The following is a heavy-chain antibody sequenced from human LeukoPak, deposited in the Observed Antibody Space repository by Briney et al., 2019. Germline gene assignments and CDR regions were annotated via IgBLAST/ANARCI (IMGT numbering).Heavy chain of an antibody. Sequence: QTGGSLRLSCAASGFTVSSNYMSWVRQAPGKGLEWVSVISGSGGRMHYADSVKGRFTISRDNSKNMVYLQMNSLRADDTAIYYCAKSVVVITFRFDDWGQGALVTVSS. J-gene: IGHJ4*02. CDR2: ISGSGGRM. CDR1: GFTVSSNY. V-gene: IGHV3-23*01. D-gene: IGHD2-15*01. CDR3: AKSVVVITFRFDD.